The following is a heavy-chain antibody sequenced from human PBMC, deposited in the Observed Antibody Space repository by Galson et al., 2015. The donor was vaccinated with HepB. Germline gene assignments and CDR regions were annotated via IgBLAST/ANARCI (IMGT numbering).Heavy chain of an antibody. J-gene: IGHJ4*02. CDR1: GFTFSNSW. CDR3: ISSYWGAPNY. D-gene: IGHD3-10*01. V-gene: IGHV3-74*01. Sequence: SLRLSCAASGFTFSNSWMHWVRQTPGKGLVWVSRINTDGSSETYADSVKGRFTISRDNAKNTLYLQMNSLRAEDTAVYYCISSYWGAPNYWGQGTLVTVSS. CDR2: INTDGSSE.